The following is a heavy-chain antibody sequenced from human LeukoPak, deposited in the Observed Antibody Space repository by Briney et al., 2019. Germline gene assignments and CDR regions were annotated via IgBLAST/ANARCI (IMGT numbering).Heavy chain of an antibody. CDR2: INHSGST. CDR1: GGSFSGYY. D-gene: IGHD5-18*01. V-gene: IGHV4-34*01. CDR3: ARGGANTAHEEEFDY. J-gene: IGHJ4*02. Sequence: PSETLSLTCAVYGGSFSGYYWSWIRQPPGKGLEWIGEINHSGSTNYNPSLKSRVTIPVDTSKNQFSLKLSSVTAADTAVYYCARGGANTAHEEEFDYWGQGTLVTVSS.